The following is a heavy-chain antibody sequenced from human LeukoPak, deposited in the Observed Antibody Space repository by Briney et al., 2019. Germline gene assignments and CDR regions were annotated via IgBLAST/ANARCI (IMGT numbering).Heavy chain of an antibody. CDR2: ISSSGSTI. D-gene: IGHD3-22*01. CDR1: GFTFSSYE. J-gene: IGHJ4*02. Sequence: GGSLRLSCAASGFTFSSYEMNWVRQAPGKGLEWVSYISSSGSTIYYADSVKGRFTISRDNAKNSLYLQMNSLRAEDTAVYYCARRGSSGYYYYYWGQGTLVTVSS. V-gene: IGHV3-48*03. CDR3: ARRGSSGYYYYY.